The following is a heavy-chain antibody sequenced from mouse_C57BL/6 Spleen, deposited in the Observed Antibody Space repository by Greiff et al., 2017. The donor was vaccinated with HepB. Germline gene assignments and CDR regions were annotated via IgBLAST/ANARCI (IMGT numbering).Heavy chain of an antibody. Sequence: EVKLLESGPGMVKPSQSLSLTCTVPGYSITSGYDWHWIRHFPGNKLEWMGYISYSGSTNYNPSLKSRISITHDTSKNHFFLKLNSVTTEDTATYYCARGADGYFDYWGQGTTLTVSS. CDR2: ISYSGST. J-gene: IGHJ2*01. D-gene: IGHD2-3*01. CDR1: GYSITSGYD. CDR3: ARGADGYFDY. V-gene: IGHV3-1*01.